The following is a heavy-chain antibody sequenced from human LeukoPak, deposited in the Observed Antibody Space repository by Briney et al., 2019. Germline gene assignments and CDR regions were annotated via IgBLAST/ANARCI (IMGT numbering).Heavy chain of an antibody. J-gene: IGHJ3*02. D-gene: IGHD1-26*01. CDR3: ARVTVGAKGSDSAFDI. V-gene: IGHV4-59*01. CDR2: IYYSGST. CDR1: GGSISSYY. Sequence: DPSETLSLTCTVSGGSISSYYWSWIRQPPGKGLEWIGYIYYSGSTNYNPSLKSRVTISVDTSKNQFSLKLSSVTAADTAVYYCARVTVGAKGSDSAFDIWGQGTMVTVSS.